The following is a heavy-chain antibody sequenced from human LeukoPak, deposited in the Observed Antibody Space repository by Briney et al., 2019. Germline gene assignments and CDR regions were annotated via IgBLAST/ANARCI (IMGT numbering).Heavy chain of an antibody. CDR3: ARTHTDTAMQIYAFNI. V-gene: IGHV4-38-2*02. CDR1: GYSISSGYY. D-gene: IGHD5-18*01. Sequence: SETLSLTCIVSGYSISSGYYWAWIRQPPGKGLGWIGSIYHSGSTYYNPSLKSRVTISLDTSKNQFSLKLSSVTAADTAVYYCARTHTDTAMQIYAFNIWGQGTMVTVSS. J-gene: IGHJ3*02. CDR2: IYHSGST.